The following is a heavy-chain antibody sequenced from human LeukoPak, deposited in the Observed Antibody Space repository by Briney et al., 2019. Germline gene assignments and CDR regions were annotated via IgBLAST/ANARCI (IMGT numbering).Heavy chain of an antibody. Sequence: GGSLRLSCAASGFTFSSYVMSWVRQAPGKGLEWVSVIYSGGSTYYAESVKGRFTISRDNSKNTLYLQMDNLRAEDTAVYYCVREIAAAGTAFDYWGQGTLVTVSS. CDR3: VREIAAAGTAFDY. J-gene: IGHJ4*02. CDR1: GFTFSSYV. CDR2: IYSGGST. V-gene: IGHV3-53*01. D-gene: IGHD6-13*01.